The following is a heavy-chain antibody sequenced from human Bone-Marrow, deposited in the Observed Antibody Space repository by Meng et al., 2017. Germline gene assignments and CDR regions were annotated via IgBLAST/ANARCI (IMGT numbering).Heavy chain of an antibody. D-gene: IGHD6-13*01. Sequence: LVQPGAEGQKPGPSLKASSKPSGSTFPDYCLHWVRRAPGQGLEWMGRINPKSGDTHYAQRFQGRVTMTGDTSISTAYMELSGLRSDDTAMYYCARDEDISAAGKLFGDYWGQGTLVTVSS. V-gene: IGHV1-2*06. CDR3: ARDEDISAAGKLFGDY. CDR2: INPKSGDT. CDR1: GSTFPDYC. J-gene: IGHJ4*02.